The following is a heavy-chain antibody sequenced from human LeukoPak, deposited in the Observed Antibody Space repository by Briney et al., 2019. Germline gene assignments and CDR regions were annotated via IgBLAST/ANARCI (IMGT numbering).Heavy chain of an antibody. CDR3: ATGGSSTYGAFDI. D-gene: IGHD4-23*01. CDR2: INHSGST. V-gene: IGHV4-34*01. CDR1: GGSFSGYY. J-gene: IGHJ3*02. Sequence: TSETLSLTCAVYGGSFSGYYWSWIRQPPGKGLEWIGEINHSGSTNYNPSLKSRVTISVDTSKNQFSLKLSSVTAADTAVYYCATGGSSTYGAFDIWGQGTMVTVSS.